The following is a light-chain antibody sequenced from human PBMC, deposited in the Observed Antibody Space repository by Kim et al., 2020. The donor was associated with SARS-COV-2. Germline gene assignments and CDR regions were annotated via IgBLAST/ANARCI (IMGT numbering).Light chain of an antibody. CDR3: QHYDSLPPT. CDR1: QDIGYY. J-gene: IGKJ4*01. CDR2: AAS. Sequence: VSVGDRVTITCQASQDIGYYVNWYQQKPGKAPKLLIYAASNLRPGVPPRFSGSESGTDFTFTISSLQPEDIATYFCQHYDSLPPTFGGGTKVVIK. V-gene: IGKV1-33*01.